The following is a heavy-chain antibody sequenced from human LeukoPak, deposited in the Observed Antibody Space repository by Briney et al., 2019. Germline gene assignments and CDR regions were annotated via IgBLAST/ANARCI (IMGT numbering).Heavy chain of an antibody. CDR3: ARGARLYSSSSPCDY. J-gene: IGHJ4*02. CDR1: GFTFSNYW. CDR2: IKHDGSED. Sequence: GGSLKLSCAASGFTFSNYWMTWVRQAPGKGLEWVANIKHDGSEDYYLDSVKGRFTISRDNAKNSLYLQMNSLRAEDTALYYCARGARLYSSSSPCDYWGQGTLVTVSS. D-gene: IGHD6-6*01. V-gene: IGHV3-7*03.